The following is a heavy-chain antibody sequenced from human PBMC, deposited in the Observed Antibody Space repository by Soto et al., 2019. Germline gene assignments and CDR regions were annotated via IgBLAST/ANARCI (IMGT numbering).Heavy chain of an antibody. Sequence: QVHLVQSGAELKKPGASVKLSCKASGYTFTNYGIVWIRQAPGQGLEWMGWISCYDGHTNSAQKFQGRVTMTIDTPTSTVYMELRSLRSDDTAVYYCARDRGALNYWGQGTLVTVSS. CDR2: ISCYDGHT. CDR1: GYTFTNYG. J-gene: IGHJ4*02. CDR3: ARDRGALNY. V-gene: IGHV1-18*01.